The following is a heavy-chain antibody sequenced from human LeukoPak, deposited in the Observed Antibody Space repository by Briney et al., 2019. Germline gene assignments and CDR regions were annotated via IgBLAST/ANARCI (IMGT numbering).Heavy chain of an antibody. CDR1: GYTFTRHA. Sequence: ASVKVSCKASGYTFTRHAMNWVRQAPGQGLEWMGWINTNTRNPTYAQGFTGRFVSSLDTSVSTAYLQINSLKAEDTAVYYCARGGSTGVVWGQGTLVTVSS. J-gene: IGHJ4*02. CDR3: ARGGSTGVV. CDR2: INTNTRNP. D-gene: IGHD4-23*01. V-gene: IGHV7-4-1*02.